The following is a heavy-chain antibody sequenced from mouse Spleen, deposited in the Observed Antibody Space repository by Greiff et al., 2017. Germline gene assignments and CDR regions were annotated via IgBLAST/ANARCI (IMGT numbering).Heavy chain of an antibody. CDR1: GYSITSGYY. V-gene: IGHV3-6*01. CDR2: ISYDGSN. D-gene: IGHD2-4*01. CDR3: ARDEITTLGWFAY. J-gene: IGHJ3*01. Sequence: EVQLQQSGPGLVKPSQSLSLTCSVTGYSITSGYYWNWIRQFPGNKLEWMGYISYDGSNNYNPSLKNRISITRDTSKNQFFLKLNSVTTEDTATYYCARDEITTLGWFAYWGQGTLVTVSA.